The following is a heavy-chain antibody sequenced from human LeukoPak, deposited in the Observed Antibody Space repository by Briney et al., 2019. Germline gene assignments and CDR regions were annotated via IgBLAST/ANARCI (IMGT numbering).Heavy chain of an antibody. CDR3: AKETSSSFDC. CDR2: LSNSGGST. D-gene: IGHD6-13*01. Sequence: GGSLRLSCAASGFTFSSYAMNWVRQAPGKGLEWVSGLSNSGGSTYYADSVKGRFTISRDNSKNTLYLQMNSLRAEDTAVYCCAKETSSSFDCWGQGTLVTVSS. V-gene: IGHV3-23*01. J-gene: IGHJ4*02. CDR1: GFTFSSYA.